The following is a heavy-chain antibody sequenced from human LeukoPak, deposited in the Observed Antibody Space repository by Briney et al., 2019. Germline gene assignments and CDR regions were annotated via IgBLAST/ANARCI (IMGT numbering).Heavy chain of an antibody. Sequence: ASVKVSCKASGYTFTSYYMHWVRQAPGQGLEWMGWINPNSGATTYAQNFQGRVTMTMDTSISTAYMDLTSLTSDDTAVYFCARDLAGGSGYYFDYWGQGTLVTVSS. J-gene: IGHJ4*02. CDR2: INPNSGAT. D-gene: IGHD3-10*01. CDR3: ARDLAGGSGYYFDY. CDR1: GYTFTSYY. V-gene: IGHV1-2*02.